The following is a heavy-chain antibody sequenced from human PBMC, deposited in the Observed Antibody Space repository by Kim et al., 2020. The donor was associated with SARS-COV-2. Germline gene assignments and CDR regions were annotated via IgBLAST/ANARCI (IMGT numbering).Heavy chain of an antibody. Sequence: ADSVKCHFTNSKANAKNSRYLQMNSLRAEDTAVYYCASTVGATYYFDYWGQGTLVTVSS. CDR3: ASTVGATYYFDY. J-gene: IGHJ4*02. D-gene: IGHD1-26*01. V-gene: IGHV3-21*01.